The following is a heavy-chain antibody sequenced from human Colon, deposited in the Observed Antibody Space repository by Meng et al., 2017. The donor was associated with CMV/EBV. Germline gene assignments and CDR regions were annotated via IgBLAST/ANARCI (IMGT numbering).Heavy chain of an antibody. CDR2: ISSSGSTI. J-gene: IGHJ4*02. Sequence: GESLKISCAASGFTFSDYYMSWIRQAPGKGLEWVSYISSSGSTIYYADSVKGRFTISRDNAKNSLYLQMDSLRGDDTAVYYCEGQRGSSPFGFWGQGTLVTVSS. D-gene: IGHD3-16*01. V-gene: IGHV3-11*04. CDR1: GFTFSDYY. CDR3: EGQRGSSPFGF.